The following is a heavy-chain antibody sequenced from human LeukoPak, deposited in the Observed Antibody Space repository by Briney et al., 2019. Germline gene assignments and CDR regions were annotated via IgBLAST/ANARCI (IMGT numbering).Heavy chain of an antibody. CDR1: GYTFSSSD. V-gene: IGHV1-8*01. CDR3: ARSSSTLSDAFDI. J-gene: IGHJ3*02. CDR2: MNPNSGNT. Sequence: ASVKVSCKASGYTFSSSDINWVRQATGQGLEWMGWMNPNSGNTASAQKFQGRVTMTRNTSISTAYMELSSLRSEDTAVYYCARSSSTLSDAFDIWGQGTMVTVSS.